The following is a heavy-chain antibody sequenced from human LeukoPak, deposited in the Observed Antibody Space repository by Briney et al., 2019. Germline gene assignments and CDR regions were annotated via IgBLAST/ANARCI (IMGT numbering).Heavy chain of an antibody. V-gene: IGHV1-69*04. CDR3: ARAFSRIAAAGSFSDY. CDR2: IIPILGIA. D-gene: IGHD6-13*01. CDR1: GGTFSSYA. Sequence: ASVKVSCKASGGTFSSYAISWARQAPGQGLEWMGRIIPILGIANYAQKFQGRVTMTTDTSTSTAYMELRSLRSDDTAVYYCARAFSRIAAAGSFSDYWGQGTLVTVSS. J-gene: IGHJ4*02.